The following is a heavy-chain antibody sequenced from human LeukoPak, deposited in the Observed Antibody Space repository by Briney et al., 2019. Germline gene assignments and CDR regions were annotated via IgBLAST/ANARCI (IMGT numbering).Heavy chain of an antibody. Sequence: GGSLRLSCVASEFTFSSYNMNWVRQAPGKGLEWVSSISSSGSYIYYADAVKGRFTISRDNAKNSLYLQMNSLRAEDTAVYYCAKGVLGKSPWGWFDPWGQGTLVTVSS. V-gene: IGHV3-21*01. CDR1: EFTFSSYN. J-gene: IGHJ5*02. D-gene: IGHD7-27*01. CDR2: ISSSGSYI. CDR3: AKGVLGKSPWGWFDP.